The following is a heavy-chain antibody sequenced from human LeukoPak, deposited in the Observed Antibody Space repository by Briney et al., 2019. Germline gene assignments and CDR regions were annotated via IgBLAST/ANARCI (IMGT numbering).Heavy chain of an antibody. V-gene: IGHV1-69*13. D-gene: IGHD3-10*01. CDR1: GGTFSSYA. J-gene: IGHJ6*03. CDR2: IIPIFGTA. CDR3: ARDHGGSGRRYYYYMDV. Sequence: SVKVSCKASGGTFSSYAISWVRQAPGQGLEWMGGIIPIFGTANYAQKLQGRVTITPDESTSTAYMELSSLRSEDTAVYYCARDHGGSGRRYYYYMDVWGKGTTVTVSS.